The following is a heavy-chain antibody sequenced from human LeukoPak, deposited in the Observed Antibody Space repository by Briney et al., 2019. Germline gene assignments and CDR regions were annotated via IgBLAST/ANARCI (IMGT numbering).Heavy chain of an antibody. J-gene: IGHJ6*03. V-gene: IGHV1-69*06. CDR2: IIPIFGTA. CDR3: AGGRPVTIFEANYYMDV. CDR1: GGTFSSYT. Sequence: ASVKVSCKASGGTFSSYTISWVRQAPGQGLEWMGGIIPIFGTANYAQKFQGRVTITADKSTSTAYMELSSLRSEDTAVYYCAGGRPVTIFEANYYMDVRGKGTTVTVSS. D-gene: IGHD3-3*01.